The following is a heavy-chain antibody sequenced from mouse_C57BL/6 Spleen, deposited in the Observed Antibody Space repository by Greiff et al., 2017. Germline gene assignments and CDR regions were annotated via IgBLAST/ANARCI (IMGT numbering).Heavy chain of an antibody. V-gene: IGHV5-16*01. Sequence: DVHLVESEGGLVQPGSSMKLSCTASGFTFSDYYMAWVRQVPEKGLEWVANINYDGSSTYYLDSLKSRFIISRDNAKNILYLQMSSLKSEDTATYYCAREHSYYAMDYWGQGTSVTVSS. J-gene: IGHJ4*01. CDR3: AREHSYYAMDY. CDR2: INYDGSST. CDR1: GFTFSDYY.